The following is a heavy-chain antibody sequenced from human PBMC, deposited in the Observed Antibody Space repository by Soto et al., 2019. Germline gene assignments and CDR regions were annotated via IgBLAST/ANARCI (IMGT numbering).Heavy chain of an antibody. J-gene: IGHJ4*02. D-gene: IGHD3-3*01. V-gene: IGHV3-15*07. Sequence: PGGSLRLSCAASGFTFSNAWMNWVRQAPGKGLEWVGRIKSKTDGGTTDYAAHVKGRFTIARDDSKNTLYLQMNSLKTADSAVYYCTTDVAYYDPGWGQGTLVTVSS. CDR3: TTDVAYYDPG. CDR1: GFTFSNAW. CDR2: IKSKTDGGTT.